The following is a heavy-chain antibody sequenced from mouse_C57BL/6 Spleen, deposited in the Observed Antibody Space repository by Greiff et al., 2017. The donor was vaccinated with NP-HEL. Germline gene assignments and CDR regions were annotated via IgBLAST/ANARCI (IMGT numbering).Heavy chain of an antibody. CDR3: ARSHSNLDYAMDY. CDR1: GYTFTSYW. V-gene: IGHV1-69*01. J-gene: IGHJ4*01. CDR2: IDPSDSYT. D-gene: IGHD2-5*01. Sequence: VQLQQPGAELVMPGASVKLSCKASGYTFTSYWMHWVKQRPGQGLEWIGEIDPSDSYTNYNQKFKGKSTLTVDKSSSTAYMQLSSLTSEDSAVYYCARSHSNLDYAMDYWGQGTSVTVSS.